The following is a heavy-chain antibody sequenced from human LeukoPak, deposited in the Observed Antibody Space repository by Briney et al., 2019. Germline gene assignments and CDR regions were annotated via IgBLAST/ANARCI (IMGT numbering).Heavy chain of an antibody. V-gene: IGHV1-69*05. CDR1: GGTFSSYA. Sequence: GSSVKVSCKASGGTFSSYAISWVRQAPGQGLEWMGGIIPIFGTANYAQKFQGRVTITTDESTSTAYMELRSLRSDDTAVYYCARINVDTAMVPAYYFDYWGQGTLVTVSS. CDR3: ARINVDTAMVPAYYFDY. CDR2: IIPIFGTA. J-gene: IGHJ4*02. D-gene: IGHD5-18*01.